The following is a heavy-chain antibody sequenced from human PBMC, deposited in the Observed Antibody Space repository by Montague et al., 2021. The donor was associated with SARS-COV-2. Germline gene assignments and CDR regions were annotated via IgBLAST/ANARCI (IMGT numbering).Heavy chain of an antibody. CDR3: ARGFDILNYYYYTMDV. V-gene: IGHV4-59*01. D-gene: IGHD3-9*01. Sequence: SETLSLTCTVSGGTISGSYWSWIRQYPEKGLEWIGYIYYSGSTKYNPSLKSRVTISLDTSKNQFFLKLTSVTAADTAVYYCARGFDILNYYYYTMDVWGQGTTVTVSS. CDR2: IYYSGST. J-gene: IGHJ6*02. CDR1: GGTISGSY.